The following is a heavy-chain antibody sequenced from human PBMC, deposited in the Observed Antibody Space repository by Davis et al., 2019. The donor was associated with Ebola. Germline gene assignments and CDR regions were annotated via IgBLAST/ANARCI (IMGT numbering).Heavy chain of an antibody. V-gene: IGHV3-21*01. CDR2: ISSSSSYI. CDR3: ARVGGSCYGY. Sequence: PGGSLRLSCAASGFTFSSYSMTWVRQAPGKGLEWVSFISSSSSYIDYADSVKGRFTISRDNAKNSLSLEMNSLRAEDTAVYYCARVGGSCYGYWGQGALVSVSS. CDR1: GFTFSSYS. J-gene: IGHJ4*02. D-gene: IGHD2-15*01.